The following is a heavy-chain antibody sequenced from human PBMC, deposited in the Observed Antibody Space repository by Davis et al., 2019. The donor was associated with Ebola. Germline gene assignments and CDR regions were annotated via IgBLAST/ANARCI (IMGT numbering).Heavy chain of an antibody. J-gene: IGHJ6*02. D-gene: IGHD6-19*01. V-gene: IGHV4-39*07. Sequence: MPSETLSLTCTVSGGSISSSSYYWGWIRQPPGKGLEWIGEINHSGSTNYNPSLKSRVTISVDTSKNQFSLKLSSVTAADTAVYYCARGGLVGSGWQIHDLRRAYYYYGMDVWGQGTTVTVSS. CDR1: GGSISSSSYY. CDR2: INHSGST. CDR3: ARGGLVGSGWQIHDLRRAYYYYGMDV.